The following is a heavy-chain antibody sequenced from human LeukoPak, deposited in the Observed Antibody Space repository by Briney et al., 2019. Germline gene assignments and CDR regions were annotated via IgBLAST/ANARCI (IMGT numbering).Heavy chain of an antibody. Sequence: ASVRVSCKASGYTFTGYYIHWVRQAPGPGHEWMGWINPNGGGTEYARQFQGRVTMTRDTSISTAFLHLTSLTSDDTAVYYCARSHDYTNYVAPWGQGTLVTVSS. CDR2: INPNGGGT. V-gene: IGHV1-2*02. CDR3: ARSHDYTNYVAP. CDR1: GYTFTGYY. J-gene: IGHJ5*02. D-gene: IGHD4-11*01.